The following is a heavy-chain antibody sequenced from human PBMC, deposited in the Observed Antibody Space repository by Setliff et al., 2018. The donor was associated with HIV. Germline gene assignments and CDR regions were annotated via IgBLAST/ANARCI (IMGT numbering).Heavy chain of an antibody. CDR3: AKDTGDNDFWSGYRNYYGMDV. Sequence: GGSLRLSCAASGFTFSNYGMHWVRQAPGKGLEWVAVIWNDGSNKYYADSVKGRFTSSRDNSKNTLYLEMNSLRAEDTAVYYCAKDTGDNDFWSGYRNYYGMDVWGQGTTVTVSS. CDR2: IWNDGSNK. CDR1: GFTFSNYG. D-gene: IGHD3-3*01. V-gene: IGHV3-30*02. J-gene: IGHJ6*02.